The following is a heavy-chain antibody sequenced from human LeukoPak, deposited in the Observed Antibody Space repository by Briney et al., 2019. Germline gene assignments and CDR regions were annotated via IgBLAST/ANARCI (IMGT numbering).Heavy chain of an antibody. CDR1: GFIFSSYS. J-gene: IGHJ4*02. CDR2: ISTTGSTI. D-gene: IGHD5-12*01. Sequence: GGSLRLSCAASGFIFSSYSINWVRQAPGKGLEWVSYISTTGSTIYYADSVKGRFTISRDNAKNSLYLQMNSLRAEDTAVYYCARLDYPGGGYWGQGTLVTVSS. V-gene: IGHV3-48*01. CDR3: ARLDYPGGGY.